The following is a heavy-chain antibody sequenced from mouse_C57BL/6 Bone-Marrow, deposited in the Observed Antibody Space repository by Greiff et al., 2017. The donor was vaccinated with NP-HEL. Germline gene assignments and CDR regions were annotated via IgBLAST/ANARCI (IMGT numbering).Heavy chain of an antibody. D-gene: IGHD1-1*01. CDR3: ASDYYYGSSYGAY. Sequence: EVKLMESGGGLVKPGGSLKLSCAASGFTFSSYTMSWVRQTPEKRLEWVATISGGGGNTYYPDSVKGRFTISRDNAKNTLYLQMSSLRSEDTALYYCASDYYYGSSYGAYWGQGTLVTVSA. CDR2: ISGGGGNT. V-gene: IGHV5-9*01. J-gene: IGHJ3*01. CDR1: GFTFSSYT.